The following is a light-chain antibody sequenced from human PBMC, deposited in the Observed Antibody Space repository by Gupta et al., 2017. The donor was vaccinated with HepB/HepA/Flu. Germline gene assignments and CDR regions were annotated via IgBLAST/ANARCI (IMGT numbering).Light chain of an antibody. J-gene: IGLJ2*01. CDR2: HGT. Sequence: SDVLTQPPSVSVAPGGTARISCGGDNIGSKSVHWYQQKPGQAPVLVIYHGTDRPSGIPERFSSSNSGNTATLTISRVEAGDKADYHCQVWDSANDHPVFGGGTKLTVL. CDR1: NIGSKS. CDR3: QVWDSANDHPV. V-gene: IGLV3-21*04.